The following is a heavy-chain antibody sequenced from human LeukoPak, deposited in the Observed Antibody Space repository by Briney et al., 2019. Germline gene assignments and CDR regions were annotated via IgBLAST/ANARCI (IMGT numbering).Heavy chain of an antibody. J-gene: IGHJ3*02. V-gene: IGHV3-74*01. D-gene: IGHD5-24*01. CDR1: GFTFNTYY. CDR3: AKDREGWLPTPDAFDI. CDR2: INADGTIT. Sequence: PGGSLRLSCVASGFTFNTYYMHWVRQAPGERLVWDSFINADGTITKYADSVKGRFTISRDNSKNTLYLQMNSLRAEDTAVYYCAKDREGWLPTPDAFDIWGQGTMVTVSS.